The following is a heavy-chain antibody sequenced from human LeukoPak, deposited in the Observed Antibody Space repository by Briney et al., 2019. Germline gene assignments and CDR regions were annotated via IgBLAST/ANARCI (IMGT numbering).Heavy chain of an antibody. Sequence: ASVKVSCKASGDTFSRYTISWVRQAPGQGLEWMGGIIPISGTANYAQKFQGRVTITTDGSTSTAYMELSSLRSDDTAVYYCARVVGPIGVVTPYYYYMDVWGKGTTVTVSS. J-gene: IGHJ6*03. D-gene: IGHD3-3*01. CDR3: ARVVGPIGVVTPYYYYMDV. CDR1: GDTFSRYT. V-gene: IGHV1-69*05. CDR2: IIPISGTA.